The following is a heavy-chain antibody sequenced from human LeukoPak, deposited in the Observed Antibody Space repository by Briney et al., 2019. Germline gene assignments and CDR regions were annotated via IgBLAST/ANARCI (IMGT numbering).Heavy chain of an antibody. Sequence: GGSLRLSCAASGFTFSSYSMNWVRQAPGKGLEWVSSISSSSSYIYYADSVKGRFTIPRDNAKNSLYLQMNSLRAEDTAVYYCARSARGLYVGYWGQGTLVTVSS. D-gene: IGHD2-8*01. J-gene: IGHJ4*02. CDR1: GFTFSSYS. CDR2: ISSSSSYI. CDR3: ARSARGLYVGY. V-gene: IGHV3-21*01.